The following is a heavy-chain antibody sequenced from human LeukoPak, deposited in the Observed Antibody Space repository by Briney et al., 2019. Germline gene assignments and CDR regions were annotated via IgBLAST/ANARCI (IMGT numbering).Heavy chain of an antibody. D-gene: IGHD3-22*01. J-gene: IGHJ5*02. CDR1: GFTFSSYV. CDR3: ARDRRMGYYDSSGPGGFDP. CDR2: ISYDGSNE. V-gene: IGHV3-30*04. Sequence: GGSLRLSCAASGFTFSSYVMHWVRQAPGKGLEWVAIISYDGSNEYYADSVKGRFTISRDNSKNTLYLQMNSLRAADTAVYYCARDRRMGYYDSSGPGGFDPWGQGTLVTVSS.